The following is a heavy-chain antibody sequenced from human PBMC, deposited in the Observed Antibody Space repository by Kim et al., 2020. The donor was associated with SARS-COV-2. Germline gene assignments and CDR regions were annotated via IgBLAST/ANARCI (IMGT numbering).Heavy chain of an antibody. CDR1: GGSFSGYY. CDR3: ARVIKGIAARGHYYGMDV. D-gene: IGHD6-6*01. V-gene: IGHV4-34*01. J-gene: IGHJ6*02. CDR2: INHSGST. Sequence: SETLSLTCAVYGGSFSGYYWSWIRQPPGKGLEWIGEINHSGSTNYNPSLKSRVTISVDTSKNQFSLKLSSVTAADTAVYYCARVIKGIAARGHYYGMDVWGQGTTVTVSS.